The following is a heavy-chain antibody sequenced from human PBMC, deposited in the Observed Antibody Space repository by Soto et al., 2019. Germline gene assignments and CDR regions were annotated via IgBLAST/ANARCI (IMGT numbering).Heavy chain of an antibody. CDR1: GFTFSSYG. V-gene: IGHV3-30*18. CDR2: ISYDGSNK. D-gene: IGHD2-15*01. CDR3: AKAADIVVVVAATPFDY. Sequence: QVQLVESGGGVVQPGRSLRLSCAASGFTFSSYGMHWVRQAPGKGLEWVAVISYDGSNKYYADSVKGRFTISIDNSKNTLYLQMNSLRAEDTAVYYCAKAADIVVVVAATPFDYWGQGTLVTVSS. J-gene: IGHJ4*02.